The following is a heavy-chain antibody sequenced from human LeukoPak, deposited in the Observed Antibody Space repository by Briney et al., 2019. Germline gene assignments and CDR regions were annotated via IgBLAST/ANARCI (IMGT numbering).Heavy chain of an antibody. CDR2: ISTSGVST. CDR1: GFTFSSHA. V-gene: IGHV3-23*01. J-gene: IGHJ4*02. D-gene: IGHD1-26*01. Sequence: GGSLRLSCAASGFTFSSHAMSWVRQATGKGLEWVSSISTSGVSTNYADSVKGRFTISRDNSKSMAYLQMNSLRAEDTAVYYCAKNTSGTYLDYWGQGTLVTVFS. CDR3: AKNTSGTYLDY.